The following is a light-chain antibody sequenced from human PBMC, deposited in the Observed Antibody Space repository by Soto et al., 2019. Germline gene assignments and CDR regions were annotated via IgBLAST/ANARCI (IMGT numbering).Light chain of an antibody. V-gene: IGKV3-15*01. CDR1: QSVNGD. CDR3: QQYNDWPRT. CDR2: GAY. J-gene: IGKJ1*01. Sequence: DIVLTQSPVTLSASPGESATLSCRASQSVNGDLAWYQQKPGQAPTLLIYGAYIRAVGIPARFSGSGSGADFTLTIRSLQSEDFALYFCQQYNDWPRTFGQGTKVEIK.